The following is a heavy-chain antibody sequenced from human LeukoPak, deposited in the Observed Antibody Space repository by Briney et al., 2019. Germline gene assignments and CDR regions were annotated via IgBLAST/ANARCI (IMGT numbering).Heavy chain of an antibody. CDR3: ARDQGAYNV. J-gene: IGHJ3*01. Sequence: GGSLRLSCAASGLTVSSNSMSWVRRAPGKGLEWVSLINSGGSTYYADSVKGRFTISRDNSKNTLYLQMNSLRVEDTAVYYCARDQGAYNVWGRGTMVTVS. D-gene: IGHD1-14*01. V-gene: IGHV3-66*02. CDR2: INSGGST. CDR1: GLTVSSNS.